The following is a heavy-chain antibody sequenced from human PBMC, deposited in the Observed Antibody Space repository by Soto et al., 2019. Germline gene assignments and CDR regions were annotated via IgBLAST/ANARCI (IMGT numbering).Heavy chain of an antibody. J-gene: IGHJ3*02. CDR2: INHSGST. V-gene: IGHV4-34*01. Sequence: SETLSLTCAVYGGSFSGYYWSWIRQPPGKGLEWIGEINHSGSTNYNPSLKSRVTITVDTSKNQFSLKLSSVTAADTAVYYCARQRVDYYARGAFDIWGQGTMVTVSS. D-gene: IGHD3-10*01. CDR3: ARQRVDYYARGAFDI. CDR1: GGSFSGYY.